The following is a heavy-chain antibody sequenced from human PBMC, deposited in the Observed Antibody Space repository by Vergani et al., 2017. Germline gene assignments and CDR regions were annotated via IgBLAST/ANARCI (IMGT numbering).Heavy chain of an antibody. D-gene: IGHD3-10*01. CDR2: IYTSGST. J-gene: IGHJ5*02. CDR3: ARGASYYYGSGNLAP. Sequence: QVQLQESGPGLVKPSQTLSLTCTVSGGSISSGSYYWSWIRQPAGKGLEWIGRIYTSGSTNYNPSLKSRVTISVDTSKNQFSLKLSSVTAADTAVYYCARGASYYYGSGNLAPWGQGTLVTVSS. V-gene: IGHV4-61*02. CDR1: GGSISSGSYY.